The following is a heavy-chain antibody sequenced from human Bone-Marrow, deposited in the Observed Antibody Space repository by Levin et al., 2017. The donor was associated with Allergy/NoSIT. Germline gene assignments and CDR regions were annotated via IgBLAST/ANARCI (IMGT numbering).Heavy chain of an antibody. J-gene: IGHJ4*02. CDR2: ISYTGST. CDR1: GGSLSSRSYY. CDR3: ARDRAATAPFDY. D-gene: IGHD1-1*01. Sequence: ESLKISCTVSGGSLSSRSYYWGWIRQPPGKGLEWIGSISYTGSTYYNPSLKSRVIISIDTSRNQFSLKLSSVTAADTAVYYCARDRAATAPFDYWGQGTLVTVSS. V-gene: IGHV4-39*07.